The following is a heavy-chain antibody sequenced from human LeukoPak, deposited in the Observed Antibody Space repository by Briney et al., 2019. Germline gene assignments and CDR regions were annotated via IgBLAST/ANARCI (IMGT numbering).Heavy chain of an antibody. J-gene: IGHJ4*02. CDR3: ARDDILTGSAGGNDY. V-gene: IGHV1-69*01. D-gene: IGHD3-9*01. Sequence: ASVKVSCKASGGTFSSYAISWVRQAPGQGLEWMGGTIPIFGTANYAQKFQGRVTITADESTSTAYMELSSLRSEDTAVYYCARDDILTGSAGGNDYWGQGTLVTVSS. CDR2: TIPIFGTA. CDR1: GGTFSSYA.